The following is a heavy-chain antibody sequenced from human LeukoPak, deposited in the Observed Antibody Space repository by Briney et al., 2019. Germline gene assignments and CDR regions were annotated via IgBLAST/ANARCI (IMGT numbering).Heavy chain of an antibody. Sequence: GGALRLSCAASGFTFSDYYMSWIRQAPGKGREGVSYISSSGSTIYYADSVKGRFTISRDNAKNSLYLQMNSLRAEDTAVYYCARALLTYYYGSGSYGGYFDYWGQGTLVTVSS. CDR1: GFTFSDYY. V-gene: IGHV3-11*01. D-gene: IGHD3-10*01. J-gene: IGHJ4*02. CDR3: ARALLTYYYGSGSYGGYFDY. CDR2: ISSSGSTI.